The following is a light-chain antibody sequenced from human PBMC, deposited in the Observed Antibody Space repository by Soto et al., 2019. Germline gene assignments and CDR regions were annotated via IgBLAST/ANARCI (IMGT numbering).Light chain of an antibody. CDR2: GAS. CDR3: QQFNSYPIT. Sequence: EIVMTQSPATLSVSPGERATLSCRASQSVSSNLAWYQQKPGQPPRLLIYGASSRATGIPDRFSGSGSGTEFTLTISGLQPDDFATYYCQQFNSYPITFGQGTRLEIK. J-gene: IGKJ5*01. V-gene: IGKV3D-15*01. CDR1: QSVSSN.